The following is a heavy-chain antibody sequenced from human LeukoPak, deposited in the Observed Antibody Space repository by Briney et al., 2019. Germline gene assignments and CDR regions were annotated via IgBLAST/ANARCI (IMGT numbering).Heavy chain of an antibody. CDR1: GFTFSSYW. J-gene: IGHJ4*02. CDR3: ARDGGYDFWSGYLDY. CDR2: IKQGGSEK. D-gene: IGHD3-3*01. Sequence: PGGSLRLSCAASGFTFSSYWMSWVRQAPGKGLEWVANIKQGGSEKYYVDSVKGRLTISRDNAKNSLYLQMNSLRAEDTAVYYCARDGGYDFWSGYLDYWGQGTLVTVSS. V-gene: IGHV3-7*03.